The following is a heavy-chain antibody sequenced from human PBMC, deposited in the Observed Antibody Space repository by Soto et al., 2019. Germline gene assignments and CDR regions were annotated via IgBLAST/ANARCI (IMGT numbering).Heavy chain of an antibody. V-gene: IGHV4-31*03. Sequence: QVQLQESGPGLVKPSQTLSLTCTVSGGSISSGRYYWSWIRQHPGKGLEWIGYIYYSGSTYYNPSLKSRVTISVDTSKNQFSLKLSSVTAADTAVYYCARSVMVRGVEGANWFDPWGQGTLVTVSS. D-gene: IGHD3-10*01. CDR3: ARSVMVRGVEGANWFDP. CDR1: GGSISSGRYY. J-gene: IGHJ5*02. CDR2: IYYSGST.